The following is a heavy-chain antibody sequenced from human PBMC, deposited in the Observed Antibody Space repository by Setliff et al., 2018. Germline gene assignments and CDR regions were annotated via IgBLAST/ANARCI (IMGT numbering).Heavy chain of an antibody. D-gene: IGHD1-1*01. V-gene: IGHV4-30-4*01. J-gene: IGHJ4*02. Sequence: TLSLTCNVSGASVSSFYYYWAWIRQPPGKGLEYIGHISHAVSASYSPSLKSRLSISADTSKNQFSLKLTSVTAADTAVYYCARDMGQPYYFESWGLGTLVTVSS. CDR1: GASVSSFYYY. CDR3: ARDMGQPYYFES. CDR2: ISHAVSA.